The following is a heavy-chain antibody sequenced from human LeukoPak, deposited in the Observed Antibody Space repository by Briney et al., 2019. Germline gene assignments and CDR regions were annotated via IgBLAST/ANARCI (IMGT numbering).Heavy chain of an antibody. V-gene: IGHV5-51*01. CDR1: GYTFSNYW. J-gene: IGHJ4*02. D-gene: IGHD3-3*01. CDR3: ARQRLQLEIDY. Sequence: GESLQISCKGSGYTFSNYWIGWVRQMPGKGLEWMGIIYPGDSDTRYSPSFQGQATISADKSISTAYLQWSSLKASDTAMYYCARQRLQLEIDYWGQGTLVTVSS. CDR2: IYPGDSDT.